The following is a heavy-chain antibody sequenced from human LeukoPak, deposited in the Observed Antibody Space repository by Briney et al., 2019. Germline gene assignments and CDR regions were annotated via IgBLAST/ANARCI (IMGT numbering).Heavy chain of an antibody. D-gene: IGHD6-13*01. J-gene: IGHJ4*02. Sequence: PGGSLRLSCAASGFTFDDYAMHWVRQAPGKGLEWVSGISWNSGSIGYADSVKGRFTISRDNSKNTLYLQMNSLRAEDTAVYYCAKDRASSSSSTPHYWGQGTLVTVSS. CDR2: ISWNSGSI. CDR1: GFTFDDYA. CDR3: AKDRASSSSSTPHY. V-gene: IGHV3-9*01.